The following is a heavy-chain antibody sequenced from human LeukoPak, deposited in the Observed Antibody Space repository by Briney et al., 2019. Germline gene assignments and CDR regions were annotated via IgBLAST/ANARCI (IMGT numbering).Heavy chain of an antibody. Sequence: ASVKVSCKASGYTFTSFDINWVRQATGQGLEWMGWMNYNSANTGYAQKFQGRVIMTRNISISTAYMELSSLRSEDSAVYYCARVKYNWNDIFENWFDPWGQGTLVTVSS. CDR3: ARVKYNWNDIFENWFDP. J-gene: IGHJ5*02. V-gene: IGHV1-8*01. D-gene: IGHD1-1*01. CDR2: MNYNSANT. CDR1: GYTFTSFD.